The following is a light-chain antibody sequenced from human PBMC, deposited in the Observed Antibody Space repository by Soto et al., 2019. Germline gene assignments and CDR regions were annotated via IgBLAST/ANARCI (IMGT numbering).Light chain of an antibody. CDR2: DAS. V-gene: IGKV3-11*01. Sequence: EIVLTQSPATLSLSPGERATLSCRASQSVRSYLAWYQHKPGQAPRLLIYDASNRATGIPDRFSGSGSETDFTLTISSLEPEDFAVYYCHQRTDWLTFGGGTKVELK. J-gene: IGKJ4*01. CDR1: QSVRSY. CDR3: HQRTDWLT.